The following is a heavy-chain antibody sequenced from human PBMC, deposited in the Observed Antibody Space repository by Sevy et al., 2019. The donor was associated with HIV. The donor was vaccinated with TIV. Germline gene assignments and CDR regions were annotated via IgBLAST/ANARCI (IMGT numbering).Heavy chain of an antibody. J-gene: IGHJ4*02. Sequence: GGSLRLSCAVSGFTFSNYWMSWVRQAPGKGLECVANINQDGGEKYYLDSVKGRFFVSRDNAKNSLYLQMDSLRAEDTAVYYYARGQITGAKHDYFDYWGQGTLVTVSS. V-gene: IGHV3-7*04. CDR1: GFTFSNYW. CDR2: INQDGGEK. D-gene: IGHD1-7*01. CDR3: ARGQITGAKHDYFDY.